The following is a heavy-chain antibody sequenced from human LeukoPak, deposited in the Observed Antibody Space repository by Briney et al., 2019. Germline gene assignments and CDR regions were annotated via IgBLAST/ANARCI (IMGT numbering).Heavy chain of an antibody. V-gene: IGHV3-30-3*01. D-gene: IGHD6-13*01. CDR2: ISDDGSNK. CDR3: ARDLGQQAFDY. J-gene: IGHJ4*02. Sequence: GRSLGLSCAASGFIFSSYALHWVRQAPGKGLEWVAVISDDGSNKYYADSVKGRFTISRDNSKITLYLQMNSLRAEDTAVYYCARDLGQQAFDYWGQGTLVTVSP. CDR1: GFIFSSYA.